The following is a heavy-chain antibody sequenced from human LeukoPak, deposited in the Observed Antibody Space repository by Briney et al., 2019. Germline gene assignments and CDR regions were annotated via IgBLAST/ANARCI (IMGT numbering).Heavy chain of an antibody. J-gene: IGHJ4*02. CDR1: GFTFSSYA. CDR2: ISYDGSNK. CDR3: NLWGSYRFFDY. V-gene: IGHV3-30-3*01. D-gene: IGHD3-16*02. Sequence: GGSLRLSCAASGFTFSSYAMHWVRQAPGKGLEWVAVISYDGSNKYYADSVKGRFTISRDNSKNTLYLQMNSLRAEDTAVYYCNLWGSYRFFDYWGQGTLVTVSS.